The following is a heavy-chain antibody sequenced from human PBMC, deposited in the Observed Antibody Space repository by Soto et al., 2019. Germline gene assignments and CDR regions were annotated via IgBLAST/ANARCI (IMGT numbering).Heavy chain of an antibody. CDR1: GFTFSSYG. CDR2: ISYDGSNK. Sequence: PGGSLRLSCAASGFTFSSYGMHCVRQAPGKGLEWVAVISYDGSNKYYVDSVKGRFTISRDNSKNTLYLQMNSLRAEDTAVYYCAKDKHPLTYYYYDGMDVWGQGTTVTDSS. J-gene: IGHJ6*02. CDR3: AKDKHPLTYYYYDGMDV. V-gene: IGHV3-30*18.